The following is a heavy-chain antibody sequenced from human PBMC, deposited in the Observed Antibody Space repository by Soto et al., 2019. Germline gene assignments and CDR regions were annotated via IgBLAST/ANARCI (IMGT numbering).Heavy chain of an antibody. V-gene: IGHV1-8*01. CDR3: ARGSPNWGFDL. Sequence: QVQLVQSGAEVKKPGASVKVSCKASGYTFTTYDINWVRQAPGQGLEWIGWMSPKTGNTGYAQNFQGRVTMTRNPSISTANMELSSLTSEDTAVYYCARGSPNWGFDLWGQGTLVPVSS. CDR2: MSPKTGNT. D-gene: IGHD7-27*01. J-gene: IGHJ4*02. CDR1: GYTFTTYD.